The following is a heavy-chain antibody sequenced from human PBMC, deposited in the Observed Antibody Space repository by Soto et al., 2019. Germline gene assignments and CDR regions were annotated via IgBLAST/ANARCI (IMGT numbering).Heavy chain of an antibody. J-gene: IGHJ6*02. CDR1: GFTFSNAW. Sequence: EVQLVESGGGLVKPGGSLRLSCAASGFTFSNAWMNWVRQAPGKGLEWVGRIKSKTDGGTADYAAPVKGRFTISRDDSKNTLYLQMDSLITEDTAVYYCTTHNCSGGSCSSGYYYYGLDVWGQGTTVSVSS. V-gene: IGHV3-15*07. D-gene: IGHD2-15*01. CDR3: TTHNCSGGSCSSGYYYYGLDV. CDR2: IKSKTDGGTA.